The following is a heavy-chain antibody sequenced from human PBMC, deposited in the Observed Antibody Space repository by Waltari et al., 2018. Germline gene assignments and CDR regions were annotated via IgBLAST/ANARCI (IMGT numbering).Heavy chain of an antibody. CDR2: IYHSGST. J-gene: IGHJ4*02. CDR1: GYSISSGYY. Sequence: QVQLQESGPGLVKPSETLSLTCAVSGYSISSGYYWGWIRQPPGKGLDWIGSIYHSGSTYYNPSLKSRVTISVDTSKNQFSLKLSSVTAADTAVYYCASRRDGYMRRYFDYWGQGTLVTVSS. D-gene: IGHD5-12*01. CDR3: ASRRDGYMRRYFDY. V-gene: IGHV4-38-2*01.